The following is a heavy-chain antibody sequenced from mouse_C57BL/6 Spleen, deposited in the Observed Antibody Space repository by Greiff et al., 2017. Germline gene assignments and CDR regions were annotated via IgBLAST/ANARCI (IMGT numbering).Heavy chain of an antibody. CDR2: ISDGGSYT. D-gene: IGHD2-10*02. CDR3: ASLERGIDY. V-gene: IGHV5-4*03. J-gene: IGHJ2*02. CDR1: GFTFSSYA. Sequence: EVNVVESGGGLVKPGGSLKLSCAASGFTFSSYAMSWVRQTPEKRLEWVATISDGGSYTYYPDNVKGRFTISRDNAKNNLYLQMSHLKSEDTAMSYCASLERGIDYWGQGTSLTVSS.